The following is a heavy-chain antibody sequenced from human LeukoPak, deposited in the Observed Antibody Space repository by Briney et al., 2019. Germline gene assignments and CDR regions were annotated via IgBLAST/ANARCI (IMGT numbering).Heavy chain of an antibody. D-gene: IGHD2-15*01. V-gene: IGHV4-59*11. CDR1: GVFIVRHY. CDR2: ISYSEST. Sequence: SETLSLSCTVSGVFIVRHYWIWLRQTPGKGLEWIGQISYSESTNYNPSLKSRVTISLDRSMNQVSLRLSSVTAADTAVYYCARDGEGDQGWDYWGQGTLVSVSS. J-gene: IGHJ4*02. CDR3: ARDGEGDQGWDY.